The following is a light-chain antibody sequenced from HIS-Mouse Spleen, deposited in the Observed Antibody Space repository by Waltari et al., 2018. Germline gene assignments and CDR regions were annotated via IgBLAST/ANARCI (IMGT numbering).Light chain of an antibody. Sequence: SYELTQPPSVSVSPGPTARITFSGDALPTKYAYWYQQKSGKAPVLVIYEDSKRPSGIPARFSGSSSGPMATLTISGAQVEDEADYYCYSTDSSGNHRVFGGGTKLTVL. CDR3: YSTDSSGNHRV. CDR2: EDS. J-gene: IGLJ2*01. CDR1: ALPTKY. V-gene: IGLV3-10*01.